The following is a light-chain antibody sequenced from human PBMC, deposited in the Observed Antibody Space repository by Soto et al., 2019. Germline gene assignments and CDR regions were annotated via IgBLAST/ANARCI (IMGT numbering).Light chain of an antibody. V-gene: IGKV3-11*01. CDR3: QQRSDWPYT. CDR2: DAS. CDR1: QSVGSY. Sequence: EIVLTQSPATLSLSPGDRATLSCRASQSVGSYLGWYQQRPGQAPRLLIYDASNRATGIPARFSGSGSGTDFTLTISSLEPEDFAVYYCQQRSDWPYTFGGGTKAEIK. J-gene: IGKJ4*01.